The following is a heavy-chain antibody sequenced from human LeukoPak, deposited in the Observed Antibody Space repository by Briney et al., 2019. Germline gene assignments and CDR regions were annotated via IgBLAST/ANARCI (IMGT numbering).Heavy chain of an antibody. CDR1: GFTFSSSA. V-gene: IGHV3-23*01. CDR2: ISGGGGST. J-gene: IGHJ5*02. D-gene: IGHD3-10*01. CDR3: AKGRGSGSYYSWFDP. Sequence: PGGSLRLSCAASGFTFSSSAMSWVRQAPGKGLEWVSAISGGGGSTYYADPVKGRFTISRDNSKNTLYLQMNSLRAEDTAVYYCAKGRGSGSYYSWFDPWGQGTLVTVSS.